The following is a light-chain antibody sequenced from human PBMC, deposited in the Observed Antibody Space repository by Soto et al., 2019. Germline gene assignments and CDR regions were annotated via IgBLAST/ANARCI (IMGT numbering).Light chain of an antibody. Sequence: DIVMTQTPLSSPVTLGQPASISCRSSQSLVRSDGNAFLSWLHQRPGQPPRLLIYEISNRFSGVPDRFSGSGAGTDFTLKISKVEAEDVGVYYCMLTTQVPFTFGQGTKLEIK. CDR1: QSLVRSDGNAF. CDR2: EIS. CDR3: MLTTQVPFT. V-gene: IGKV2-24*01. J-gene: IGKJ2*01.